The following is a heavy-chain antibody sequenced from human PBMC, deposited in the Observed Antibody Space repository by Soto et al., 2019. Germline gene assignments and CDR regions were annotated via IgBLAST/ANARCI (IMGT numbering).Heavy chain of an antibody. CDR2: INAGNGNT. CDR3: AGGEVFFGY. V-gene: IGHV1-3*01. D-gene: IGHD3-3*01. CDR1: GYTFTSYT. Sequence: ASVKVSCKASGYTFTSYTMHWVRQAPGQRLEWMGWINAGNGNTKYSQKFQGRVSITRDTSGSTAYMELSSLGSEDTALYYCAGGEVFFGYWGQGTLVTVSS. J-gene: IGHJ4*02.